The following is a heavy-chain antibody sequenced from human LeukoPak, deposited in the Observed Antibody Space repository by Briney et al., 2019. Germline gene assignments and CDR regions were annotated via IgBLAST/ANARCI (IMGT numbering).Heavy chain of an antibody. V-gene: IGHV3-30*03. J-gene: IGHJ4*02. CDR1: GFTFSSYG. Sequence: GGSLRLSCAASGFTFSSYGMHWVSQAPGKGLEWVAVISYDGSNKYYADSVKGRFAISRDNSKNTLYLQMNSLRAEDTAVYYCARRKNRDILFDYWGQGTLVTVSS. D-gene: IGHD5-24*01. CDR3: ARRKNRDILFDY. CDR2: ISYDGSNK.